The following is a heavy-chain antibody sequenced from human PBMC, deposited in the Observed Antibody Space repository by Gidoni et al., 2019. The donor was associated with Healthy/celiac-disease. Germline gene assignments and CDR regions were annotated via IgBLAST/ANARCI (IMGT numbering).Heavy chain of an antibody. D-gene: IGHD3-3*01. CDR1: GYTFTSYY. CDR2: INPSGGST. CDR3: AKGVVSPKYYFDY. J-gene: IGHJ4*02. Sequence: VQLVQSRAEVKKPGASVKVYCKASGYTFTSYYMHWVRQAPGQGLEWMGIINPSGGSTSYAQKFQGRVTMTRDRSTSTVYMELSSLRSEETAVYYCAKGVVSPKYYFDYWGQGTLVTVSS. V-gene: IGHV1-46*01.